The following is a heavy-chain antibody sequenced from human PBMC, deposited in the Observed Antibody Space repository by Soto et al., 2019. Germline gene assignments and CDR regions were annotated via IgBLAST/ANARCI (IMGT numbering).Heavy chain of an antibody. CDR2: INPSGGST. CDR1: GYTFTSYY. Sequence: GASVKVSFKXSGYTFTSYYMHWVRQAPGQGLEWMGIINPSGGSTSYAQKFQGRVTMTRDTSTSTVYMELSSLRSEDTAVYYCARDYLVLWFGELEDYYYYGMDVWGQGTTVTVSS. V-gene: IGHV1-46*01. CDR3: ARDYLVLWFGELEDYYYYGMDV. D-gene: IGHD3-10*01. J-gene: IGHJ6*02.